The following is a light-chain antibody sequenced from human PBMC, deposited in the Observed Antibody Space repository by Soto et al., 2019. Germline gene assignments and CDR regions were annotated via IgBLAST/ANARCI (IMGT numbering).Light chain of an antibody. Sequence: DVQMTQSPSSLSASVGDRVTITCRASQDINSWLAWYQQKPGQAPKSLIYAASSLQTGVPSRFSGSESGTDFTLTIISLQPEDSATYSYQQYTVYPLTFSGGTKVEIK. V-gene: IGKV1D-16*01. CDR1: QDINSW. CDR2: AAS. CDR3: QQYTVYPLT. J-gene: IGKJ4*01.